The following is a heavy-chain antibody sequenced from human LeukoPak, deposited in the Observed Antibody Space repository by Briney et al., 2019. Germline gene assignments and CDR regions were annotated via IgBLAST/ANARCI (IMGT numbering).Heavy chain of an antibody. D-gene: IGHD5-24*01. CDR1: GGSISSGGYY. CDR2: IYYSGST. V-gene: IGHV4-31*03. CDR3: ASGGATTFFDY. J-gene: IGHJ4*02. Sequence: SETLSLTCTVSGGSISSGGYYWRWIRQHPGKGLEWIGYIYYSGSTYYNPSLKSRVTISVDTSKNQFSLKLSSVTAADTAVYYCASGGATTFFDYWGQGTLVTVSS.